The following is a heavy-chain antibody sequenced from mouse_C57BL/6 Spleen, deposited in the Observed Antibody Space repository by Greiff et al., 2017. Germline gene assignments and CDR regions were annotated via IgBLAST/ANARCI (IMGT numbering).Heavy chain of an antibody. V-gene: IGHV1-76*01. CDR1: GYTFTDYY. CDR3: ARGGTGYAMDY. D-gene: IGHD3-3*01. CDR2: IYPGSGNT. J-gene: IGHJ4*01. Sequence: VQLQQSGAELVRPGASVKLSCKASGYTFTDYYINWVKQRPGQGLEWIARIYPGSGNTYYNEKFKGKATLTAEKSSSTAYMQLSSLTSGASAVYFCARGGTGYAMDYWGQGTSVTVSS.